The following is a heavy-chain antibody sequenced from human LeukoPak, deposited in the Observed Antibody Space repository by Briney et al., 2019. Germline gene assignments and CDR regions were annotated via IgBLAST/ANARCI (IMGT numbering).Heavy chain of an antibody. CDR2: IYYSGIT. V-gene: IGHV4-59*01. D-gene: IGHD5-12*01. Sequence: PLETLSLTCTVSGGSISSYYLTWIRQPPGKGLEWIGFIYYSGITDYNSSLKSRLTISVDTSKNRFSLKLNSVTAADTAVYYCARARSGYSGGRIDYWGQGTLVIVS. CDR1: GGSISSYY. J-gene: IGHJ4*02. CDR3: ARARSGYSGGRIDY.